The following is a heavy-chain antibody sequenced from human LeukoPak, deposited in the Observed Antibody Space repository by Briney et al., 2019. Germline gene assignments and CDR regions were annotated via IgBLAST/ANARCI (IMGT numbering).Heavy chain of an antibody. CDR1: GFNFDDYA. J-gene: IGHJ4*02. D-gene: IGHD4-17*01. V-gene: IGHV3-9*01. CDR3: AKAHDYGDYAGFDY. Sequence: GRPLRLSCAASGFNFDDYAMHWVRQAPGKGLEWVSGISWNSGNIAYADSVKGRFTISRGSAKTSLYLQINNLRAEDTALYYCAKAHDYGDYAGFDYWGQGTLVSVSS. CDR2: ISWNSGNI.